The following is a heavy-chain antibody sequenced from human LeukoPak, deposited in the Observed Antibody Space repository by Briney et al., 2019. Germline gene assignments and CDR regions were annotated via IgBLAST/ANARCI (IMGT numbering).Heavy chain of an antibody. V-gene: IGHV3-30*04. J-gene: IGHJ4*02. CDR1: GFTFSSYA. CDR3: AREIHTMGGFDY. D-gene: IGHD3-10*01. Sequence: AGGSLRLSCAASGFTFSSYAMHWVRQAPGKGLEWVAVISYDGSNKYYADSVKGRFTISRDNSKNTLYLQMNSLRAEDTAVYYCAREIHTMGGFDYWGQGTLVTVSS. CDR2: ISYDGSNK.